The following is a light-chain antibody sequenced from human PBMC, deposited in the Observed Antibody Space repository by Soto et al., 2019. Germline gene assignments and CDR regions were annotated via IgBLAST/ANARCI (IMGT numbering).Light chain of an antibody. CDR2: GAS. J-gene: IGKJ4*01. Sequence: EIVLTQSPGTLSLSPGERATLSCRASQSVSSSYLAWYQQKPGQAPRLLIYGASSRATGIPDRFSGSGSGKDVTLTNSRLEPEDFAVYYCQQYGSSSLTFGGVTKVEIK. V-gene: IGKV3-20*01. CDR1: QSVSSSY. CDR3: QQYGSSSLT.